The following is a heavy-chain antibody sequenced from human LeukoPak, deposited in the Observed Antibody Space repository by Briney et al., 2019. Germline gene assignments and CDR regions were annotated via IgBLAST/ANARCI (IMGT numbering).Heavy chain of an antibody. Sequence: GGSLRLSCAASGFTFSSYSMNWVRQAPGKGLEWVSSISSSSSYIYYTDSVKGRFTISRDNAKNSLYLQMNSLRAEDTAVYYCASDRGFSAAGTGDYWGQGTLVTVSS. J-gene: IGHJ4*02. CDR1: GFTFSSYS. D-gene: IGHD6-13*01. CDR3: ASDRGFSAAGTGDY. CDR2: ISSSSSYI. V-gene: IGHV3-21*01.